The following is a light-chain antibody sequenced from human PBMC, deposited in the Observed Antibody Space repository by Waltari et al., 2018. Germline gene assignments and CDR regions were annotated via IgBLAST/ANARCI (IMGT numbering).Light chain of an antibody. CDR2: LGS. CDR1: QTLMENNGYNY. V-gene: IGKV2-28*01. Sequence: DIVVTQSPLSLHVTPGETDSIPCRSSQTLMENNGYNYLDWYLQKPGQSPQILIYLGSNRASGVPDRFSGSGSGTDFTLKISRVEAEDAGVYYCMEGLQSVTFGQGTRLEIK. J-gene: IGKJ5*01. CDR3: MEGLQSVT.